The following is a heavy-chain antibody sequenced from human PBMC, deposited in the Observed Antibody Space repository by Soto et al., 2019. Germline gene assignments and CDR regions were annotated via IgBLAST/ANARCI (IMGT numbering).Heavy chain of an antibody. Sequence: QVQLQESGPGLVKPSETLSLTCTVSGGSISSYYWSWIRQPPGKGLEWIGYIYYSGSTNYNPSLKSRVTISVDTSKNQFSLKLSSVTAADTAVYYCARLTFASTCWYFDLWGRGTLVTVSS. CDR1: GGSISSYY. D-gene: IGHD3-16*01. CDR2: IYYSGST. CDR3: ARLTFASTCWYFDL. V-gene: IGHV4-59*08. J-gene: IGHJ2*01.